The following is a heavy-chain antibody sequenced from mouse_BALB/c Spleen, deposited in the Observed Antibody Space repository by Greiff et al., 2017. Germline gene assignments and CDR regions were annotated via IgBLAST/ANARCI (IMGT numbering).Heavy chain of an antibody. V-gene: IGHV5-9-3*01. CDR3: ARGGDGYVFDY. J-gene: IGHJ2*01. CDR1: GFTFSSYA. Sequence: EVQVVESGGGLVKPGGSLKLSCAASGFTFSSYAMSWVRQTPEKRLEWVATISSGGSYTYYPDSVKGRFTISRDNAKNTLYLQMSSLRSEDTAMYYCARGGDGYVFDYWGQGTTLTVSS. D-gene: IGHD2-2*01. CDR2: ISSGGSYT.